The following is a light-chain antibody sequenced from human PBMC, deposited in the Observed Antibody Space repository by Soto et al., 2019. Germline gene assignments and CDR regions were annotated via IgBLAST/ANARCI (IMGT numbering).Light chain of an antibody. Sequence: DIQMPQSPSSLSASVGDRVTITCQASQDISNYLSWYQQKPGKAPKLLIYDAPNLQAAVPSRFSGGESGTHFALTISSPQPEDIATSDCQPYHNLPFTFGCGTKVDVK. CDR1: QDISNY. V-gene: IGKV1-33*01. J-gene: IGKJ3*01. CDR3: QPYHNLPFT. CDR2: DAP.